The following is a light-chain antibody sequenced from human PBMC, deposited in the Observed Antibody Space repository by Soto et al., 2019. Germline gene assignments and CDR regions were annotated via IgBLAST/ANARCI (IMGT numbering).Light chain of an antibody. J-gene: IGKJ5*01. Sequence: AIQMTQSPSSLSASVGDRVTISCRASQGIGNALGWYQQKPGKPPKVLIYGDSNLQSGVPQRLSGSGSGTDFTLKISRVEAEDVGIYYCMQTLQTPGTCGQGTRLDIK. V-gene: IGKV1-6*01. CDR2: GDS. CDR3: MQTLQTPGT. CDR1: QGIGNA.